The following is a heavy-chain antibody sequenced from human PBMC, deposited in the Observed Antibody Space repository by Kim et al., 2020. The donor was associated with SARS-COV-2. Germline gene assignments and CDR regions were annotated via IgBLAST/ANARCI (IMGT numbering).Heavy chain of an antibody. CDR1: GFTFSSYE. CDR2: ISSSGSTI. D-gene: IGHD6-13*01. CDR3: ARVSSWYPGGLDY. Sequence: GGSLRLSCAASGFTFSSYEMNWVRQAPGKGLEWVSYISSSGSTIYYADSVKGRFTISRDNAKNSLYLQMNSLRAEDTAVYYCARVSSWYPGGLDYWGQGTLVTVSS. V-gene: IGHV3-48*03. J-gene: IGHJ4*02.